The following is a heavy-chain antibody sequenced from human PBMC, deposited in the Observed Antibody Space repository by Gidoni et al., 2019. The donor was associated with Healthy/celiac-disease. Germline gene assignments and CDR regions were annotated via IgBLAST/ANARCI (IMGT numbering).Heavy chain of an antibody. D-gene: IGHD1-20*01. J-gene: IGHJ4*02. CDR2: IIPILGIA. CDR3: ARDNWNDPYYFDY. CDR1: GGTFSSYA. V-gene: IGHV1-69*04. Sequence: QVQLVQSGAEVKKPGSSVKVSCKASGGTFSSYAISWVRQAPGQGLEWMGRIIPILGIANYAQKFPGRVTITADKSTSTAYMELSSLRSEDTAVYYCARDNWNDPYYFDYWGQGTLVTVSS.